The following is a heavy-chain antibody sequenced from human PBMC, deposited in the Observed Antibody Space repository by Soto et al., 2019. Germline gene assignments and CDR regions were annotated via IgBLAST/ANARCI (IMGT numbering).Heavy chain of an antibody. V-gene: IGHV4-31*02. D-gene: IGHD2-15*01. CDR3: ARDGSSTANWIDP. Sequence: SGWSLNHQDNYWSCLRQRPGKGLEWIGYVYFTGTTYYNPSLKSRVTISADTSKDQFSLQLRSVTAADTGVYYCARDGSSTANWIDPWGQGTLVTVSS. J-gene: IGHJ5*01. CDR2: VYFTGTT. CDR1: GWSLNHQDNY.